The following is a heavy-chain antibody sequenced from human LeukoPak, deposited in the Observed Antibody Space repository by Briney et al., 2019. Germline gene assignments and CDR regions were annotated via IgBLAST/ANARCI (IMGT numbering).Heavy chain of an antibody. CDR2: VSGSGSST. D-gene: IGHD3-9*01. J-gene: IGHJ6*02. CDR3: AKAQRTIRQYFYDGMDV. Sequence: QAGGSLRLSCAASGFTFSSYAMSWVRQAPGKGLEWVSVVSGSGSSTYYADSVKGRFTISRDNSKNTLYLQMNSLRAEDTAVYFCAKAQRTIRQYFYDGMDVWGQGATVTVSS. CDR1: GFTFSSYA. V-gene: IGHV3-23*01.